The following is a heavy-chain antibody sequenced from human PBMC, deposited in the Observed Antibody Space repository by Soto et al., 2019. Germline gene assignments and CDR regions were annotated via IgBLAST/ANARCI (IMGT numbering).Heavy chain of an antibody. CDR1: GYTFLNYD. J-gene: IGHJ6*02. D-gene: IGHD5-12*01. V-gene: IGHV1-18*01. Sequence: QVQLVQSGAEVKRPGASVKVSCKASGYTFLNYDVAWVRRAPGQGLEWLGWISISKGKTYYEQRLQGRVTMTTDTATTTAYMEVTSLRSDHTAVYFCGRKGYIGNFGLDVWGQGTTVTISS. CDR3: GRKGYIGNFGLDV. CDR2: ISISKGKT.